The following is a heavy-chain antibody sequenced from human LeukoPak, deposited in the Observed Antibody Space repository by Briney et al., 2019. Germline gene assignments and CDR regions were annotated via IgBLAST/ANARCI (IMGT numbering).Heavy chain of an antibody. CDR2: IYYSGST. CDR1: GGSISSYY. CDR3: ARHKGHSSSWYWDN. V-gene: IGHV4-59*08. J-gene: IGHJ4*02. D-gene: IGHD6-13*01. Sequence: SSETLSLTCTVSGGSISSYYWSWIRQPPGKGLEWIGYIYYSGSTNYNPSLKSRVTISVDTSKNQFSLKLSSVTAADTAVYYCARHKGHSSSWYWDNWGQGTLVTVSS.